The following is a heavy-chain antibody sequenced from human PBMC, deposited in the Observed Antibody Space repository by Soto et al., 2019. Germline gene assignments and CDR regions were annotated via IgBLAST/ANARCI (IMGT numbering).Heavy chain of an antibody. CDR2: ISSSSSTI. J-gene: IGHJ4*02. D-gene: IGHD2-2*01. V-gene: IGHV3-48*02. CDR3: ARDCYCSSTSCYVGPIDY. Sequence: EVQLVESGGGLVQPGGSLRLSCAASGFTFSSYSMNWVRQAPGKGLEWVSYISSSSSTIYYADSVKGRFTISRDNAKNSLYLQMNSLRDEDTAVYYCARDCYCSSTSCYVGPIDYWGQGTLVTVSS. CDR1: GFTFSSYS.